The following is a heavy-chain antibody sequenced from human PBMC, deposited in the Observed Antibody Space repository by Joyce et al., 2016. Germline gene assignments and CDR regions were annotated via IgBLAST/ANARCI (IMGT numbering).Heavy chain of an antibody. J-gene: IGHJ4*02. CDR2: ISDYNGNT. V-gene: IGHV1-18*01. D-gene: IGHD3-22*01. CDR1: GYTFTNSG. Sequence: QVQLVQSGAEVKKPGASVKVSCKASGYTFTNSGINWVRQAPGQGLEWMGWISDYNGNTHYAQKFQSRVTMTTDTSTSTAYMELRSLRSDDTAVYYCARDLHSSYYYAGSGYCGYWGQGALVTVSS. CDR3: ARDLHSSYYYAGSGYCGY.